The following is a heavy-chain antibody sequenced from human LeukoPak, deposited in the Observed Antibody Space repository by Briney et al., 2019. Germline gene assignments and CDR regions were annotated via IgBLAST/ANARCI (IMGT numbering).Heavy chain of an antibody. CDR2: INHSGST. CDR3: AFPQYCSSTSCDDY. V-gene: IGHV4-34*01. J-gene: IGHJ4*02. CDR1: GGSFSGYY. Sequence: SETLSLTCAVYGGSFSGYYWSWIRQPPGKGLEWIGEINHSGSTNYNPSLKSRVTISVDTSKNQFSLKLSSVTAADTAVYYCAFPQYCSSTSCDDYWGQGTLVTVSS. D-gene: IGHD2-2*01.